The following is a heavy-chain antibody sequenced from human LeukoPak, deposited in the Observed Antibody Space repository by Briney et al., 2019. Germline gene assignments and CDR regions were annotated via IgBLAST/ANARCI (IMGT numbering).Heavy chain of an antibody. CDR2: IYTSGST. Sequence: PSQTLSLTCTVSGGSISSGSYYWSWIRQPAGKGLEWIGRIYTSGSTNYNPSLRSRVTISVDTSKNQFSLKLSSVTAADTAVYYCARYFGRWDFDYWGQGTLVTSPQ. CDR1: GGSISSGSYY. CDR3: ARYFGRWDFDY. D-gene: IGHD3-9*01. J-gene: IGHJ4*02. V-gene: IGHV4-61*02.